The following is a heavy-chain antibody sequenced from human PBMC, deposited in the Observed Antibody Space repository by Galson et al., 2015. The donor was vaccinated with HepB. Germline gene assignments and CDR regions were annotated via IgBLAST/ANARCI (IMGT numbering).Heavy chain of an antibody. CDR3: ARYHRAESSSWLDY. J-gene: IGHJ4*02. V-gene: IGHV3-21*01. Sequence: SLRLSCAASGSTFSYYSMNWVRQAPGKGLEWVSSISTSSTYIFYADSVKGRFTISRDNAKNSLYLQMNSLRAEDTAVYYCARYHRAESSSWLDYWGQGTPVTVSS. CDR1: GSTFSYYS. D-gene: IGHD6-13*01. CDR2: ISTSSTYI.